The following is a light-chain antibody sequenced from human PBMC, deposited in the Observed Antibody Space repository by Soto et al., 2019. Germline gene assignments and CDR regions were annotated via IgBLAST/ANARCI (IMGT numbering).Light chain of an antibody. J-gene: IGKJ3*01. CDR1: QSVSSY. V-gene: IGKV3-11*01. CDR2: DAS. CDR3: QQRRNWPPRFT. Sequence: EIVLTQSPATLSLSPGERATLSCRASQSVSSYLAWYQQKPGQAPRLLIYDASNRATGIPARFSGSGSGTDFTPTISSLEPEDFAVYYFQQRRNWPPRFTFGPGTKVDIK.